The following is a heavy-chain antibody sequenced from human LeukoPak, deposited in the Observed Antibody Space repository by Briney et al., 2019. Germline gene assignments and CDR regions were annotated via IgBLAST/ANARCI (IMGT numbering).Heavy chain of an antibody. CDR1: GGSISSYY. CDR3: ARALCGYSYGYSSYFDY. Sequence: SETLSLTCTVSGGSISSYYWSWIRQPPGKGLEWIGYIYYSGSTNYNPSLKSRVTISVDTSKNQFSLKLSSVTAADTAVYYCARALCGYSYGYSSYFDYWGQGTLVTVSS. V-gene: IGHV4-59*08. D-gene: IGHD5-18*01. J-gene: IGHJ4*02. CDR2: IYYSGST.